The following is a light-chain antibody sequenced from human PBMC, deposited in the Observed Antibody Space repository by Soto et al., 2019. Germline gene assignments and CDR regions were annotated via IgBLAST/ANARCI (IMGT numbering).Light chain of an antibody. J-gene: IGKJ4*01. CDR2: DAS. CDR1: QGISSS. CDR3: HHLHSYPLG. Sequence: AIQLTQSPSSLSASVGDRVTITCRASQGISSSLDWYQQRPQKAPKLLNYDASTLQSGVPSRFSGSGSGTDFTLTISSLQPEDFAPYYCHHLHSYPLGFGGGTKVEIK. V-gene: IGKV1-13*02.